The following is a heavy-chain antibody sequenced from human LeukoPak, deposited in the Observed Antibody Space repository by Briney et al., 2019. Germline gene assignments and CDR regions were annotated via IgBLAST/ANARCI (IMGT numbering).Heavy chain of an antibody. Sequence: SGTLSLTCAVSGGSINNIDWWSWVRQPPGKGLEWIGEVFHSGSTNYNPSLESRVTISVDTSKNQFSLKLSSVTAADTAVYYCARGAGSTISNDAFDIWGQGTMVTVSS. CDR2: VFHSGST. CDR3: ARGAGSTISNDAFDI. V-gene: IGHV4-4*02. J-gene: IGHJ3*02. D-gene: IGHD5-24*01. CDR1: GGSINNIDW.